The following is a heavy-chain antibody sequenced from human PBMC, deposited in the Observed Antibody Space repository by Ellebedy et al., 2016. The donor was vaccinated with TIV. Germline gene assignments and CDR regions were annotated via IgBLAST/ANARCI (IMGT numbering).Heavy chain of an antibody. CDR1: GDSVSSKSSA. Sequence: SQTLSLTCAISGDSVSSKSSAWNWIRQSPSRGLEWLGRTYYRSKWFSDYAVSVKSRITINTDTSKNQFSLQLNSVTPEDTAVYYCARDKVKVTMNYYGMDVWGQGTTVTVSS. CDR3: ARDKVKVTMNYYGMDV. CDR2: TYYRSKWFS. V-gene: IGHV6-1*01. D-gene: IGHD3-22*01. J-gene: IGHJ6*02.